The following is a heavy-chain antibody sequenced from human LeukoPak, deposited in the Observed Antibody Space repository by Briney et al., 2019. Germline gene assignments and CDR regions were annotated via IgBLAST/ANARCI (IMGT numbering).Heavy chain of an antibody. D-gene: IGHD6-13*01. Sequence: GGSLRLSCAASGFTFSSYAMHWVRQAPGKGLEWVAAISYDGSNKYYADSVKGRFTISRDNSKNTLYLQMNSLRAEDTAVYYCARAMYSSWLALFDPWGQGTLVTVSS. V-gene: IGHV3-30-3*01. CDR2: ISYDGSNK. CDR1: GFTFSSYA. CDR3: ARAMYSSWLALFDP. J-gene: IGHJ5*02.